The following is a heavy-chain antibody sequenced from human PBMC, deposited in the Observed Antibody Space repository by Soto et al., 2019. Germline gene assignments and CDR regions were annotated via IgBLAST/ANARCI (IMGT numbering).Heavy chain of an antibody. CDR1: GQSFSGHS. D-gene: IGHD1-1*01. J-gene: IGHJ4*02. CDR2: INESGST. V-gene: IGHV4-34*01. CDR3: ARGSGIVALPGELEDVKYDY. Sequence: QVQLQQWGAGLVKPSETLSLSCAVYGQSFSGHSWAWIRQPPGQGLEWIGEINESGSTYYNPSLKSRVTSSTDTSTNQFSLKLSSVSAADTAAYFCARGSGIVALPGELEDVKYDYWGQGTLVNVSS.